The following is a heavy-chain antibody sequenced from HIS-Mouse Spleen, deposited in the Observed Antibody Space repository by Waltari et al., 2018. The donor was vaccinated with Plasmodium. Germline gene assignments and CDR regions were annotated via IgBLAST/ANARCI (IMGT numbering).Heavy chain of an antibody. Sequence: QVQLQQWGAGLLTPSATLSLTCAVYGGSFSGYYWSWIRQPPGKGLEWIGEINHSGSTNYNPSLKSRVTISVDTSKNQFSLKLSSVTAADTAVYYCASSGSGSYYYWGQGTLVTVSS. CDR2: INHSGST. CDR1: GGSFSGYY. CDR3: ASSGSGSYYY. J-gene: IGHJ4*02. D-gene: IGHD3-10*01. V-gene: IGHV4-34*01.